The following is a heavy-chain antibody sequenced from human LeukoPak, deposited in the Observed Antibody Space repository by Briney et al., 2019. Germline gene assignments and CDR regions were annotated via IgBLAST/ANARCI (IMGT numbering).Heavy chain of an antibody. V-gene: IGHV4-59*01. J-gene: IGHJ4*02. CDR2: IYYSGNT. CDR3: VRKVFYFDY. Sequence: SETLSLTCTVSGGSLSSYYWSWLRQPPGKGLEWIGNIYYSGNTNYSPSLTSRVTISVDTSKNPFSLQLSSVTAADTAVYYCVRKVFYFDYWGQGTLVTVSS. D-gene: IGHD5/OR15-5a*01. CDR1: GGSLSSYY.